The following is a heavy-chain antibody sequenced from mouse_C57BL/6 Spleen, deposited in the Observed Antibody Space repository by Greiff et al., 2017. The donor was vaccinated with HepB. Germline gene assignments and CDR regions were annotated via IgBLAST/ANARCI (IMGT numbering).Heavy chain of an antibody. CDR1: GFTFSDYG. D-gene: IGHD1-1*01. V-gene: IGHV5-17*01. CDR2: ISSGSSTI. Sequence: EVHLVESGGGLVKPGGSLKLSCAASGFTFSDYGMHWVRQAPEKGLEWVAYISSGSSTIYYADTVKGRFTISRDNAKNTLFLQMNSLRSEDTAMYYCRRPVVENYYDFDYWGQGTSLTVSS. J-gene: IGHJ4*01. CDR3: RRPVVENYYDFDY.